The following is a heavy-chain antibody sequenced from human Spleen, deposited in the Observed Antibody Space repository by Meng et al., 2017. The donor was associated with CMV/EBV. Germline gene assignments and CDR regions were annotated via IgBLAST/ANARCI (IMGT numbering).Heavy chain of an antibody. D-gene: IGHD1-7*01. J-gene: IGHJ6*02. Sequence: GESLKISCAASGFTVSSNYMSWVRQAPGKGLEWVAFIRYDGSNKYYADSVKGRFTISRDNSKNTLYLRMNSLRIEDTAVYSCAKDVPPGTTELSYYYGLDVWGQGTTVTVSS. V-gene: IGHV3-30*02. CDR1: GFTVSSNY. CDR3: AKDVPPGTTELSYYYGLDV. CDR2: IRYDGSNK.